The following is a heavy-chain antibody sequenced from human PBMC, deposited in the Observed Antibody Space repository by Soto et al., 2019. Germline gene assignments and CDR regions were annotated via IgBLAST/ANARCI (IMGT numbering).Heavy chain of an antibody. CDR2: TDYRSNWYN. CDR3: ARDRRLGARTLLYSGLEV. D-gene: IGHD1-26*01. Sequence: PSQTLSLTCAISVDSVSSNSAAWNWIRQSPSRGLEWLGRTDYRSNWYNDYAVSVKSRITINPDTSKNQFSLQLNSVTPEDTAVYYCARDRRLGARTLLYSGLEVWGQGTTVTFSS. CDR1: VDSVSSNSAA. V-gene: IGHV6-1*01. J-gene: IGHJ6*01.